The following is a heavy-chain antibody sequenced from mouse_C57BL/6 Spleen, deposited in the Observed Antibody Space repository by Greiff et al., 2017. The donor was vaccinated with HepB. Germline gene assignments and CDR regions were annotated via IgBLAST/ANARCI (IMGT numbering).Heavy chain of an antibody. CDR2: VYPGSGNT. CDR3: ARGDYGLYYFDY. J-gene: IGHJ2*01. CDR1: GYSFTSYY. Sequence: VMLVESGPELVKPGASVKISCKASGYSFTSYYIHWVKQRPGQGLGWIGWVYPGSGNTQYNEKFKGKATLTADPSSSTAYMQLSSLTSEDSAVSYCARGDYGLYYFDYWGQGTTLAVSS. V-gene: IGHV1-66*01. D-gene: IGHD2-4*01.